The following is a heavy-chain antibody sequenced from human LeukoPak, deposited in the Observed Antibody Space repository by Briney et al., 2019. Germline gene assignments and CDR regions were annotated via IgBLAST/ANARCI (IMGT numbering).Heavy chain of an antibody. CDR2: IHYSGST. Sequence: PSETLSLTCTVSGGSISSYYWSWIRQPPGKGLEWLGYIHYSGSTNYNPSLKSRVTISVDTSKNQFSLKLSSVTAADTAVYYCARAPSEITIFGVVIVDAFDIWGQGTMVTVSS. CDR3: ARAPSEITIFGVVIVDAFDI. CDR1: GGSISSYY. D-gene: IGHD3-3*01. J-gene: IGHJ3*02. V-gene: IGHV4-59*12.